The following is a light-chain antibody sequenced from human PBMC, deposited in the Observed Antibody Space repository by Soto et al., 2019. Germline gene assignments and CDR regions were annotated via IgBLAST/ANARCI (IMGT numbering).Light chain of an antibody. CDR2: DVS. CDR1: SSDVGSYNY. Sequence: LTQPASVSGSPGQSITISCTGTSSDVGSYNYVSWYQQHPGKAPKLMIYDVSNRPSGVSNRFSGSKSGNTASLTISGLQAEDEADYYCSSYTSSSTLLYVFGTGTKVTVL. V-gene: IGLV2-14*01. J-gene: IGLJ1*01. CDR3: SSYTSSSTLLYV.